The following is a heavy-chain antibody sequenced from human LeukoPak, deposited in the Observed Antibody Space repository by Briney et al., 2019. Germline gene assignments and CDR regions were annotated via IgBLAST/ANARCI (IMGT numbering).Heavy chain of an antibody. Sequence: GGSLRLSCAASGFTFGNYWMSWVRQAPGKGLEGGAYINQDGSETYYVDSVKGRFTIFRANAKNSLYLQMNSPTAEDTAVYYCARRDRAAAGYYYSYYYMCVWGKGTTVTVSS. CDR1: GFTFGNYW. CDR2: INQDGSET. D-gene: IGHD6-13*01. J-gene: IGHJ6*03. V-gene: IGHV3-7*01. CDR3: ARRDRAAAGYYYSYYYMCV.